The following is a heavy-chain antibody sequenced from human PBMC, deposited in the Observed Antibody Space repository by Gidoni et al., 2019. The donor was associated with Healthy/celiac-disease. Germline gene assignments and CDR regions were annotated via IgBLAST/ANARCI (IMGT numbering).Heavy chain of an antibody. CDR2: ISSSSSYI. CDR3: ASRSWGSRSGGKPYDY. Sequence: QAPGKGLEWVSSISSSSSYIYYADSVKGRFTISRDNAKNSLYLQMNSLRAEDTAVYYCASRSWGSRSGGKPYDYWGQGTLVTVSS. V-gene: IGHV3-21*01. J-gene: IGHJ4*02. D-gene: IGHD7-27*01.